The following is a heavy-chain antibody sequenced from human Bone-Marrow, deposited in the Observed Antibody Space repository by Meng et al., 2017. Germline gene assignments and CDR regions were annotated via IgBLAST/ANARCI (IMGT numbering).Heavy chain of an antibody. V-gene: IGHV4-38-2*02. CDR2: SYHSGST. D-gene: IGHD5-24*01. CDR1: GYSISSGYY. CDR3: VRVFGYNRGVISA. J-gene: IGHJ4*02. Sequence: SETLSLTCTVSGYSISSGYYWGWIRQPPGKGLVWIGSSYHSGSTYYNPSLKSRVTISIDTSKNQFSLMLGSVTAADTVVYYCVRVFGYNRGVISAWGQGTLVTVSS.